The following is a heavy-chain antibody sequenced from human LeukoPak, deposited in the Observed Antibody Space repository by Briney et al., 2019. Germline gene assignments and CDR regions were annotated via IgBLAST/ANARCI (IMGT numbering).Heavy chain of an antibody. D-gene: IGHD2-2*01. CDR1: GFTFSSYS. V-gene: IGHV3-21*01. Sequence: GGSLRLSCAASGFTFSSYSMNWVRQAPGKGLEWVSSISSSSSYIYYADSVKGRFTISRDNAKNSLYLQMNSLRAEDTAVYYCARDIRDPAAPSYYYYYGMDVWGQGTTVTVSS. CDR3: ARDIRDPAAPSYYYYYGMDV. J-gene: IGHJ6*02. CDR2: ISSSSSYI.